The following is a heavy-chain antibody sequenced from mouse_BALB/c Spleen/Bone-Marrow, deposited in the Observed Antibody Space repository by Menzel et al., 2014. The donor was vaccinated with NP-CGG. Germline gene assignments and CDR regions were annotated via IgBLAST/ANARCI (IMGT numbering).Heavy chain of an antibody. CDR3: ARERYAGYYFDY. J-gene: IGHJ2*01. CDR1: GYTFTSYW. CDR2: INPSTGYT. V-gene: IGHV1-7*01. Sequence: QVQQQQSGAELAKPGASVKMSCKASGYTFTSYWMHWVKQRPGQGLEWIGYINPSTGYTEYNQKFKDKATLTADKSSSTAYMQLSSLTSEDSAVYYCARERYAGYYFDYWSQDTTLTVSS. D-gene: IGHD2-3*01.